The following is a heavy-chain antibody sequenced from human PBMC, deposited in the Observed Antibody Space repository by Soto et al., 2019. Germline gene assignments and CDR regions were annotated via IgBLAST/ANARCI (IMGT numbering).Heavy chain of an antibody. CDR1: GFTFSSYG. CDR2: ISGSGGGI. V-gene: IGHV3-23*01. CDR3: AKAGGDCSGGSCYSGQGDY. D-gene: IGHD2-15*01. J-gene: IGHJ4*02. Sequence: EVQLLESGGGLVQPGGSLRLSCAASGFTFSSYGMTWVRQAPGKGLEWVSGISGSGGGIYYADSVKGRFTISRDNSKNTLYLQMNSLRAEDTAVYFCAKAGGDCSGGSCYSGQGDYWGQGTLVTVSS.